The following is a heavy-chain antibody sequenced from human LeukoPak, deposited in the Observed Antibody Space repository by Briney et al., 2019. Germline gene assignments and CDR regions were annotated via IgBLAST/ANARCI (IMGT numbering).Heavy chain of an antibody. V-gene: IGHV4-34*01. D-gene: IGHD2-15*01. CDR1: GGSFSGYY. CDR3: ARGRCSGGSCYPRYYYYYMDV. CDR2: INHSGST. J-gene: IGHJ6*03. Sequence: SETLSLTCAVYGGSFSGYYWSWIRQPPGKGLEWIGEINHSGSTNYNPSLKSRVTISVDTSKNQFSLKLSSVTAADTAVYYCARGRCSGGSCYPRYYYYYMDVWGKGATVTVSS.